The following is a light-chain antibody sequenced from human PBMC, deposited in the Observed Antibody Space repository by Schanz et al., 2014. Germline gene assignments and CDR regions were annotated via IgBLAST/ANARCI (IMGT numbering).Light chain of an antibody. CDR2: AAS. CDR1: QSISRN. Sequence: DIQMTQSPSSLSASVGDRVTITCRASQSISRNLNWYQQKPGKAPKLLIYAASSLQSGVPSRFSGSASGTDFTLTISSLQPEDFATYYCQQYNSYPLTFGQGTKVEIK. V-gene: IGKV1-39*01. CDR3: QQYNSYPLT. J-gene: IGKJ1*01.